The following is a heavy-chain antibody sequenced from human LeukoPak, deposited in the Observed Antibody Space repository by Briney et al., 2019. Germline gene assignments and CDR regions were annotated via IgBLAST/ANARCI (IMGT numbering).Heavy chain of an antibody. CDR2: ISTRSDYI. V-gene: IGHV3-21*01. CDR3: VRERFHGSGAPKFDH. CDR1: ESTFGGST. Sequence: PGGSRRLSVPASESTFGGSTINGFSRPPGKGRKWASCISTRSDYIYYAASVKGRFTISRDNAKNSLYLQMNSLRVEDTAVYYCVRERFHGSGAPKFDHWGQGILVTVSS. D-gene: IGHD3-10*01. J-gene: IGHJ4*02.